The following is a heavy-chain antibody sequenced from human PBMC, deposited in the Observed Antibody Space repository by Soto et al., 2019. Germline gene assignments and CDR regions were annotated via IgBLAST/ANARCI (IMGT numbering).Heavy chain of an antibody. D-gene: IGHD2-2*01. J-gene: IGHJ5*02. CDR3: AKKGVVVPDAPSDRFDP. CDR1: GFTFGSYA. V-gene: IGHV3-23*01. Sequence: PGGSLRLSCAASGFTFGSYAMSWVRQPPGRGLEWVSGISGSGGTTYYADSVKGRFTISSDNSNSTVYLQMNSLRAEDTAVYYCAKKGVVVPDAPSDRFDPWGQGTLVTVAS. CDR2: ISGSGGTT.